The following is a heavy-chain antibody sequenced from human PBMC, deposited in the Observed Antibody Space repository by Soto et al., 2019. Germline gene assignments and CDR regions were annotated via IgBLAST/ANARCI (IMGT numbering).Heavy chain of an antibody. CDR3: ARGGHVVVVTAALDY. D-gene: IGHD2-21*02. CDR1: GDTFTDYY. V-gene: IGHV1-46*01. CDR2: VNPSGGHT. Sequence: QVQLMQSGAEVKKPGASVKVSCKASGDTFTDYYIHWVRQAPGQGLECMGTVNPSGGHTTYAQHCLGRVTMTRDTSTSTLYMELTSLTSDDTAIYYCARGGHVVVVTAALDYWGQGTLVTVSS. J-gene: IGHJ4*02.